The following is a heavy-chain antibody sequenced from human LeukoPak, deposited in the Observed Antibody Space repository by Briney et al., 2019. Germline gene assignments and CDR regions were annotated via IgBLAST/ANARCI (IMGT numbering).Heavy chain of an antibody. D-gene: IGHD3-10*01. Sequence: PSETLSLTCTVSGYSISSGYYWGWIRQPPGKGLEWIGSIYHSGSTYYNPSLKSRVTISVDTSKNQFSLKLSSVTAADTAVYYCASRHNYYGSGSYGYWGQGTLVTVSS. CDR1: GYSISSGYY. CDR3: ASRHNYYGSGSYGY. CDR2: IYHSGST. V-gene: IGHV4-38-2*02. J-gene: IGHJ4*02.